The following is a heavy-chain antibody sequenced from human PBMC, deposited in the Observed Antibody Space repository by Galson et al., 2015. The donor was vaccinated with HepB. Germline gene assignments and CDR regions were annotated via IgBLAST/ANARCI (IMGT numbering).Heavy chain of an antibody. V-gene: IGHV4-30-4*01. CDR3: ARVGPGYDSGSRCYVVDY. D-gene: IGHD2-2*03. J-gene: IGHJ4*02. CDR1: GGSISSGDYY. CDR2: IYHSGNT. Sequence: LSLTCTVSGGSISSGDYYWTWIRQPPGKGLEWIGYIYHSGNTYYKPALRSRLSLSVDTSRNEFSLKLSSVTAADTAVYYCARVGPGYDSGSRCYVVDYWGQGTLLTVSS.